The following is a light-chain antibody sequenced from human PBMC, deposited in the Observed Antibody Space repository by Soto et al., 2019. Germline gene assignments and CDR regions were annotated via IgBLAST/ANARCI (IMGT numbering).Light chain of an antibody. CDR3: QQYHSYPYT. V-gene: IGKV1-5*03. Sequence: DIQMTQSPSTLSASVGDRVTITCRASQSISSWLAWYQQKPGKAPKVLIYKASSLQGGVPSRFSGSGSETEFTLTISSLQADDFATYYCQQYHSYPYTFGQGTNLEI. J-gene: IGKJ2*01. CDR2: KAS. CDR1: QSISSW.